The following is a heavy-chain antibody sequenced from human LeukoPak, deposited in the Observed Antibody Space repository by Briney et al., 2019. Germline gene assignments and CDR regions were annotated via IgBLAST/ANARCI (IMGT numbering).Heavy chain of an antibody. CDR2: IRYDGSNK. Sequence: GGSLRLSCAASGFTFSSYGMHWVRQAPGKGLEWVAFIRYDGSNKYYADSVKGRFTISRDNSKNTLYLQMNSLRAEDTAVYYCESAMIVVGIDAFDIWGQGTMVTVSS. CDR3: ESAMIVVGIDAFDI. V-gene: IGHV3-30*02. D-gene: IGHD3-22*01. CDR1: GFTFSSYG. J-gene: IGHJ3*02.